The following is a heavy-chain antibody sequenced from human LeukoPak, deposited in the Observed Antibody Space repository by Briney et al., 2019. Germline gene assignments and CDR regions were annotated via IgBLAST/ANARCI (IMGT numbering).Heavy chain of an antibody. CDR1: GYTFTTYY. Sequence: ASVKVSCKASGYTFTTYYIHWVRQAPGQGLEWMGIINPSGGTTNYAQKFQGRVTMIRDTSTSTVYMELSSLTSEDTAVYYCARDIGDEADYWGQGTLVTVSS. J-gene: IGHJ4*02. CDR2: INPSGGTT. D-gene: IGHD4-17*01. V-gene: IGHV1-46*01. CDR3: ARDIGDEADY.